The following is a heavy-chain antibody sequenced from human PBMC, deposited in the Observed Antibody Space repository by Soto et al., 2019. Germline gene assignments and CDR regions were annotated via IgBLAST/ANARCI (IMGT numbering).Heavy chain of an antibody. CDR1: GGSISSYY. D-gene: IGHD3-10*01. Sequence: SAHLSLTCTVSGGSISSYYWSWIRQPPGKGLEWIGYIYYSGSTNYNPSLKSRVTISVDTSKNQFSLKLSSVTAADTAVYYCARGSWATPKGRYGSGSYYKGYYYYYGMDVWGQGTTVTVSS. J-gene: IGHJ6*02. CDR3: ARGSWATPKGRYGSGSYYKGYYYYYGMDV. CDR2: IYYSGST. V-gene: IGHV4-59*01.